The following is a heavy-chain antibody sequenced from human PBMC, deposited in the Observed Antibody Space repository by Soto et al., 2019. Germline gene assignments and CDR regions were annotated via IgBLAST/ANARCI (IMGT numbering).Heavy chain of an antibody. D-gene: IGHD3-10*01. Sequence: SLRLSCAASGFTFSSYGMHWVRQAPGKGLEWVAVIWYDGSNKYYADSVKGRFTISRDNSKNTLYLQMNSLRAEDTAVYYCAREDYGSGSYYDYYYGMDVWGQGTTVTVSS. CDR2: IWYDGSNK. CDR1: GFTFSSYG. CDR3: AREDYGSGSYYDYYYGMDV. V-gene: IGHV3-33*01. J-gene: IGHJ6*02.